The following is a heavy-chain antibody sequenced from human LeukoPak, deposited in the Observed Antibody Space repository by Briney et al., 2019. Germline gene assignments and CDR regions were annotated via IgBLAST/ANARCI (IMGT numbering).Heavy chain of an antibody. CDR2: INPDSGGT. CDR1: GGTFSSYA. J-gene: IGHJ5*02. D-gene: IGHD4-17*01. CDR3: ARGSMTTVTIDNWFDP. Sequence: ASVKVSCKASGGTFSSYAISWVRQAPGQGLEWMGRINPDSGGTNYAQKFQGRVTMTRDTSISTAYMELSRLRSDDTAVYYCARGSMTTVTIDNWFDPWGQGTLVTVSS. V-gene: IGHV1-2*06.